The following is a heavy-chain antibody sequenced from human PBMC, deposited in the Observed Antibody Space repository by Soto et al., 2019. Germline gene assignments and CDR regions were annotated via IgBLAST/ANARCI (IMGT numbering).Heavy chain of an antibody. Sequence: GGSLRLSCAASGFTFSSYGMHWVRQAPGKGLEWVAVISYDGSNKYYADSVKGRFTISRDNSKNTLYLQMNSLRAEDTAVYYCAKDSYYCDSSGYGLDYWGQGTLVTVSS. CDR1: GFTFSSYG. D-gene: IGHD3-22*01. V-gene: IGHV3-30*18. CDR2: ISYDGSNK. J-gene: IGHJ4*02. CDR3: AKDSYYCDSSGYGLDY.